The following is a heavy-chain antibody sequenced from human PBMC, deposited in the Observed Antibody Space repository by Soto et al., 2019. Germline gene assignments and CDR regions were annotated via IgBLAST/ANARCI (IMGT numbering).Heavy chain of an antibody. V-gene: IGHV4-31*03. Sequence: PSETLSLTCTVSGGSISSGGYYWSWIRQHPGRGLEWIGYIYYNGNTYYIPSLKSRVTVSVDTSKNQFSLNVRSVTAADTAVYYCARCSLVVIPVPGFDPWGQGTLVTVSS. CDR1: GGSISSGGYY. J-gene: IGHJ5*02. CDR2: IYYNGNT. CDR3: ARCSLVVIPVPGFDP. D-gene: IGHD2-15*01.